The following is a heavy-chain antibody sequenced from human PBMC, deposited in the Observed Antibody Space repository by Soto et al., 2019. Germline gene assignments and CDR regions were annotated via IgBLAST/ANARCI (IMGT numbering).Heavy chain of an antibody. CDR2: INPSGGST. V-gene: IGHV1-46*01. J-gene: IGHJ4*02. CDR3: ARDTVRGGATVDY. Sequence: ASVKVSCKASGYTFTSYGISWVRQAPGQGLEWMGIINPSGGSTSYAQKFQGRVTMTRDTSTSTVYMELSSLRSEDTAVYYCARDTVRGGATVDYWGQGTLVTVSS. CDR1: GYTFTSYG. D-gene: IGHD1-26*01.